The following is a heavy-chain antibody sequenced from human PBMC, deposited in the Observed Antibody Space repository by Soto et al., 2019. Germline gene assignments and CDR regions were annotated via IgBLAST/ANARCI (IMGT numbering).Heavy chain of an antibody. V-gene: IGHV3-48*03. J-gene: IGHJ4*02. CDR1: GFTFSSYE. CDR2: ISGGGTLI. CDR3: ARESEDLTSNFDY. Sequence: PGGSLRLSCAASGFTFSSYEMNWVRQAPGKGLEWVSYISGGGTLIYYADSVKGRFTISRDNAKNSLYLQMNSLRGEDTAVYYCARESEDLTSNFDYWGQGTLVTVSS.